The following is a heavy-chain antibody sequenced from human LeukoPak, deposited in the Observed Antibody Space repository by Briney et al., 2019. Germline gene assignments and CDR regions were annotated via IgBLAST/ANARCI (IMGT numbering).Heavy chain of an antibody. Sequence: SVKVSCKASGGTFSSYAISWVRQAPGQGLEWMGRIIPILGIANYAQKFQGRVTITADKSTSTAYMGLSSLRSEDTAVYYCARGLAAGMYYFDYWGQGTLVTVSS. CDR2: IIPILGIA. CDR3: ARGLAAGMYYFDY. J-gene: IGHJ4*02. V-gene: IGHV1-69*04. D-gene: IGHD6-13*01. CDR1: GGTFSSYA.